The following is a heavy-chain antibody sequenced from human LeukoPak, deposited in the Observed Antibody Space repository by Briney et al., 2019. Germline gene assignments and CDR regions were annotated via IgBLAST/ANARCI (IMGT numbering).Heavy chain of an antibody. J-gene: IGHJ6*02. V-gene: IGHV1-8*01. Sequence: GASVKVSCKASGYTFTSYDINWVRQATGQGLEWMGWMNPNSGNTGYAQKFQGRVTMTRNTSISTAYMELSSLRSEDTAVYYCAXGRXXAMVRGDYYYGMDVWGQGTTVTVSS. D-gene: IGHD3-10*01. CDR2: MNPNSGNT. CDR1: GYTFTSYD. CDR3: AXGRXXAMVRGDYYYGMDV.